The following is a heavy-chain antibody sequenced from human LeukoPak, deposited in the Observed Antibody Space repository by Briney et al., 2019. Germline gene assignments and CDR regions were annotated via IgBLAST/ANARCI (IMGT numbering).Heavy chain of an antibody. D-gene: IGHD3-3*01. CDR1: GYTFTGYY. Sequence: ASVKVSCKASGYTFTGYYMHWVRQAPGQGLEWMGRINPNSGGTNYANKLQGRVNMTRDTSISTAYMELSRLRSDDTAVYYCARDPDSITIFGVVTETISRYWGQGTLVTVSS. J-gene: IGHJ4*02. V-gene: IGHV1-2*06. CDR2: INPNSGGT. CDR3: ARDPDSITIFGVVTETISRY.